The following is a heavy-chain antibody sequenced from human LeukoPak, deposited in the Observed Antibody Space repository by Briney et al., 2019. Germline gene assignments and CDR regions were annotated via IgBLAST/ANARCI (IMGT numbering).Heavy chain of an antibody. V-gene: IGHV3-7*03. J-gene: IGHJ5*02. CDR1: GFTFSSYW. Sequence: GGSLRLSCAASGFTFSSYWMSWVRQAPGKGLEWVANIKQDGSEKYYVDSVKGRFTISRDNAKNSLYLQMNSLRAEDTAVYYCAKDPVTAMVMDWFDPWGQGTLVTVSS. D-gene: IGHD5-18*01. CDR2: IKQDGSEK. CDR3: AKDPVTAMVMDWFDP.